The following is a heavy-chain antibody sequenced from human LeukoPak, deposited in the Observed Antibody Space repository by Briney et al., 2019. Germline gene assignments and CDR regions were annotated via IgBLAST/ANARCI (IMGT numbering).Heavy chain of an antibody. J-gene: IGHJ4*02. CDR1: GFTFSSYG. D-gene: IGHD3-10*01. Sequence: GGSLRLSCAASGFTFSSYGMHWVRLAPGKGLEWVAFIRNDGGNTDFTGSVKGRFAISRDNSNNPLSLQMNDLRAEDTAVYYCAKSMGSGSYRYFDSWGQGTLVTVSS. CDR3: AKSMGSGSYRYFDS. V-gene: IGHV3-30*02. CDR2: IRNDGGNT.